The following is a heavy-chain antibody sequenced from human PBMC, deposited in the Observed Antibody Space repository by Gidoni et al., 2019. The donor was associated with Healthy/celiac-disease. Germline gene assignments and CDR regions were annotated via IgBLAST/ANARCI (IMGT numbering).Heavy chain of an antibody. V-gene: IGHV1-18*01. D-gene: IGHD6-19*01. J-gene: IGHJ4*02. CDR1: GYTFTSYG. Sequence: QVQLVQSGAEVTKPGASVKVSCKASGYTFTSYGISWVRQAPGQGLEWMGWISAYNGNTNYAQKLQGRVTMTTDTSTSTAYMELRSLRSDDTAVYYCARALSRSIAVAGDGLSYWGQGTLVTVSS. CDR3: ARALSRSIAVAGDGLSY. CDR2: ISAYNGNT.